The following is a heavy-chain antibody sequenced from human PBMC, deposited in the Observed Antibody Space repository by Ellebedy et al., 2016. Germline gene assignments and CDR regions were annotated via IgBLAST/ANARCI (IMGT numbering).Heavy chain of an antibody. CDR3: ARDSRVTFGGLIVYFDF. J-gene: IGHJ4*02. CDR1: GYTFTNYG. D-gene: IGHD3-16*02. V-gene: IGHV1-18*01. Sequence: ASVKVSCKASGYTFTNYGISWVRQAPGQGLEWMGWISTYNGNTNYAQKLQGRVTMTTDTTTSTAYMELRSLRSDDPAVYYCARDSRVTFGGLIVYFDFWGQGTLVTVSS. CDR2: ISTYNGNT.